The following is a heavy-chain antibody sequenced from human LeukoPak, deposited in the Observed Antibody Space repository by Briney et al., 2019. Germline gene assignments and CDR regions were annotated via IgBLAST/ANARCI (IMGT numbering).Heavy chain of an antibody. Sequence: PSETLSLTCAVSGGSISSSSYYWGWIRQPPGKGLEWIGNIYYSGSTYYNPSLKSRVTISVDTSKNQFSLNLNSVTAADTAVYYCATDRNDLVWGSYHYFWFDPWGQGTLVTVSS. CDR3: ATDRNDLVWGSYHYFWFDP. J-gene: IGHJ5*02. CDR2: IYYSGST. CDR1: GGSISSSSYY. D-gene: IGHD3-16*02. V-gene: IGHV4-39*02.